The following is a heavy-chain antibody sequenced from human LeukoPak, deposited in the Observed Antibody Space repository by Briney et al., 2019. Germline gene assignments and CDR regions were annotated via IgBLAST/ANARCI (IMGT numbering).Heavy chain of an antibody. CDR2: IHTNTGNP. Sequence: GASVKVSCKASGYTFTNYALNWVRQAPGQGLEWMGWIHTNTGNPTYAQAFTGRSVFSLDTSVSTAYLQISSLKAEDTAVYYCARLGDFWTPRDYYYGMDAWGQGTTVTVSS. V-gene: IGHV7-4-1*02. CDR1: GYTFTNYA. J-gene: IGHJ6*02. CDR3: ARLGDFWTPRDYYYGMDA. D-gene: IGHD3-3*01.